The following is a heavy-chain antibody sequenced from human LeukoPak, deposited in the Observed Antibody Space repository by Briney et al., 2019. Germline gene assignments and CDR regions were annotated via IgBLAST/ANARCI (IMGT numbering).Heavy chain of an antibody. CDR1: GFTVSSNY. J-gene: IGHJ6*02. Sequence: GGSLRLSCAASGFTVSSNYMSWVRQAPGKGLEWVSVIYSGGSTYYADPVKGRFTISRDNSKNTLYLQMNSLRAEDTAVYYCARARGYYYGMDVWGQGTTVTVSS. V-gene: IGHV3-53*01. D-gene: IGHD3-10*01. CDR3: ARARGYYYGMDV. CDR2: IYSGGST.